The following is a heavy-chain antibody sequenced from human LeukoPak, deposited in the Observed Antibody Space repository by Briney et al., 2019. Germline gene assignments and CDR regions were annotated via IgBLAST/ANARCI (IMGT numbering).Heavy chain of an antibody. V-gene: IGHV4-59*12. D-gene: IGHD6-13*01. CDR3: ARGVRIAAAGPP. J-gene: IGHJ5*02. Sequence: SETLSLTCTVSGGSISSYYWSWIRQPPGKELEWIGYIYYRGSTNYNPSLKSRVTISVDTSKNQFSLKLSSVTAADTAVYYCARGVRIAAAGPPWGQGTLVTVSS. CDR2: IYYRGST. CDR1: GGSISSYY.